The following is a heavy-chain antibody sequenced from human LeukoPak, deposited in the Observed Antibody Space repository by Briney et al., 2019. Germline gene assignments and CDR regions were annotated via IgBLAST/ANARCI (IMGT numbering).Heavy chain of an antibody. V-gene: IGHV3-74*01. CDR2: INSDGSST. D-gene: IGHD7-27*01. CDR3: ARDWGSFDY. Sequence: PGGSLRLSCAASGFTFSSYWLHWVRQAPGKGLVWASRINSDGSSTSYADSVKGRFTISRDNAKNTLYLQMNSLRAGDTAVYYCARDWGSFDYWGQGTLVTVSS. J-gene: IGHJ4*02. CDR1: GFTFSSYW.